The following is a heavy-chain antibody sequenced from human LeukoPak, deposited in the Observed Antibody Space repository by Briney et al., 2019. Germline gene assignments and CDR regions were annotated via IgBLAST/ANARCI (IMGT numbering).Heavy chain of an antibody. CDR3: ARHVVAVGFDY. J-gene: IGHJ4*02. CDR2: ITSSSSSYI. D-gene: IGHD3-22*01. CDR1: GFSFTAYW. V-gene: IGHV3-21*01. Sequence: PGGSLRLSCAASGFSFTAYWMSWVRQAPGKGLEWVSSITSSSSSYIYYADSVKGRFTISRDNAKNSLYLQMNSLRAEDTAVYYCARHVVAVGFDYWGQGTLVTVSS.